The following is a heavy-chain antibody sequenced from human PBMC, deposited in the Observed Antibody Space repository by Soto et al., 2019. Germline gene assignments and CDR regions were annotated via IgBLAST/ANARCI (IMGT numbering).Heavy chain of an antibody. CDR2: IIPIFGTA. D-gene: IGHD6-13*01. CDR3: ASPRLAAAGRLGFWFDP. CDR1: GGTFSSYA. J-gene: IGHJ5*02. Sequence: GASVKVSCKASGGTFSSYAISWVRQAPGQGLEWMGGIIPIFGTANYAQKFQGRVTITADESTSTAYMELSSLRSEDTAVYYCASPRLAAAGRLGFWFDPWGQGTLVTVSS. V-gene: IGHV1-69*13.